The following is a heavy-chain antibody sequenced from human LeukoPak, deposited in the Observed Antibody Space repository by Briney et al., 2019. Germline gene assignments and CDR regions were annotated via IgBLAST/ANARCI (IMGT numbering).Heavy chain of an antibody. CDR1: GGSISSGSYY. CDR2: IYTSGST. Sequence: SETLSLTCTVSGGSISSGSYYWSWIRQPAGKGLEWIGRIYTSGSTNYNPSLKSRVTISVDTSKNQFSLKLSSVTAADTAVYYCPRVNDILTGPFDYWGQGTLVTVSS. CDR3: PRVNDILTGPFDY. V-gene: IGHV4-61*02. J-gene: IGHJ4*02. D-gene: IGHD3-9*01.